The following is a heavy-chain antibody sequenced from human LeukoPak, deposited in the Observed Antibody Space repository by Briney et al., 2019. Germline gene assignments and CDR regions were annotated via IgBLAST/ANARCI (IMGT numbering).Heavy chain of an antibody. CDR2: ISGSGGST. Sequence: TGGSLRLSCAASGFTFSSYAMSWVRQAPGKGLEWVSAISGSGGSTYYADSVKGRFTISRDNSKNTLYLQMNSLRAEDTAVYYCAKEVTIFGVVTPNWFDPWGQGTLVTVSS. CDR1: GFTFSSYA. CDR3: AKEVTIFGVVTPNWFDP. J-gene: IGHJ5*02. D-gene: IGHD3-3*01. V-gene: IGHV3-23*01.